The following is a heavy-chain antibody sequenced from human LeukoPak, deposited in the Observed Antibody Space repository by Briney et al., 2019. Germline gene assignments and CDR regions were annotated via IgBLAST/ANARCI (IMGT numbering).Heavy chain of an antibody. D-gene: IGHD3-9*01. V-gene: IGHV4-31*03. Sequence: SETLSLTCTVSGDSIRSANYYWSWIRQHPGKALEWIGYIYYSGTTNYNSSLKSRVSISVDTSKNQFSLKLSSVTAADTAVYYCSRYDILTGRSFEYWGQGTLVTVSS. J-gene: IGHJ4*02. CDR2: IYYSGTT. CDR3: SRYDILTGRSFEY. CDR1: GDSIRSANYY.